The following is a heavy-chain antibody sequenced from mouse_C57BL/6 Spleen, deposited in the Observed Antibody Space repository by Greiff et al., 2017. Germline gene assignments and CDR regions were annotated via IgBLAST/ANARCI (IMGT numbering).Heavy chain of an antibody. CDR3: ARSMITTYYFGY. CDR1: GYTFTSYW. J-gene: IGHJ2*01. D-gene: IGHD2-4*01. Sequence: QVQLQQPGAELVMPGASVKLSCKASGYTFTSYWMHWVKQRPGQGLEWIGEIDPSDSYTNYNQKFKGKSTLTVDKSSSTAYMQLSSLTSEDSAVYYCARSMITTYYFGYWGQGTTLTVSS. V-gene: IGHV1-69*01. CDR2: IDPSDSYT.